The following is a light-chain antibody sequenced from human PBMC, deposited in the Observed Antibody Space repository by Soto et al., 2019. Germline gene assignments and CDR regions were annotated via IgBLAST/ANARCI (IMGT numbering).Light chain of an antibody. CDR3: QQYGTSEII. CDR2: DTS. Sequence: EIVLTQSPGTLSLSPGERATLSCRASQTLSNSFIAWYQQKPGQAPRLIIYDTSSRATGVPERYSASGSGTDFTLTISRLAPEDFEVFFCQQYGTSEIIFGQGTRLEIK. J-gene: IGKJ5*01. V-gene: IGKV3-20*01. CDR1: QTLSNSF.